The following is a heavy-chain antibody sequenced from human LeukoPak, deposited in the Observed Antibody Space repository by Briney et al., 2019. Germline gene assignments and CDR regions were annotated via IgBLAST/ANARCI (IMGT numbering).Heavy chain of an antibody. CDR3: ARARASQRYCSGGSCYLAAFDY. CDR2: INHSGST. V-gene: IGHV4-34*01. Sequence: PSETLSLTCAVYGGSFSGYYWSWIRQPPGKGLEWIGEINHSGSTNYNPSLKSRVTISVDTSKNQFSLKLSSVTAADTAVYYCARARASQRYCSGGSCYLAAFDYWGQGTLVTVSS. CDR1: GGSFSGYY. J-gene: IGHJ4*02. D-gene: IGHD2-15*01.